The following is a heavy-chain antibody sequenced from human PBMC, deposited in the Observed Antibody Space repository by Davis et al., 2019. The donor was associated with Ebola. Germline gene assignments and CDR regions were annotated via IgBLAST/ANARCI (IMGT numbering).Heavy chain of an antibody. CDR1: GGSFSGYY. CDR3: ARAPGRLGGNSARFDY. Sequence: MPLETLSLTCAVYGGSFSGYYWSWIRQPPGKGLEWIGEISHSGSTNYNPSLKSRVTMSVDTSKNQISLKLSSVTAADTAVYYCARAPGRLGGNSARFDYWGPGTLVTVSS. D-gene: IGHD4-23*01. V-gene: IGHV4-34*01. J-gene: IGHJ4*02. CDR2: ISHSGST.